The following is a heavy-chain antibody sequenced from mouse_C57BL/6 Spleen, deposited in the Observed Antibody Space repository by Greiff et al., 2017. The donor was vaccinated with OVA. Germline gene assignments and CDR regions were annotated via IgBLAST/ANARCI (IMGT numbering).Heavy chain of an antibody. CDR3: ARHEFGYWYFDV. J-gene: IGHJ1*03. CDR2: FYPGSGSI. V-gene: IGHV1-62-2*01. CDR1: GYTFTEYT. Sequence: LVESGAELAKPGASVKLSCKASGYTFTEYTIHWVKQRSGQGLEWIGWFYPGSGSIKYNEKFKDKATLTADKSSSTVYMELSRLTSEDSAVYVCARHEFGYWYFDVWGTGTTVTVSS.